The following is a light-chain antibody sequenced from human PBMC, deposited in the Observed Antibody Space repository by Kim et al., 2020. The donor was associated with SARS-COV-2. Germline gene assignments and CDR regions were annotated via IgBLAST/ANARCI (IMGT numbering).Light chain of an antibody. CDR3: QQYNNWLFT. CDR1: QSVSSN. J-gene: IGKJ3*01. Sequence: VAPGERATPSCRASQSVSSNLAGYQQKPGQAPRLLIYGASTRATGIPARFSGSGSGTEFTLTISSLQSEDFAVYYCQQYNNWLFTFGPGTKVDIK. CDR2: GAS. V-gene: IGKV3-15*01.